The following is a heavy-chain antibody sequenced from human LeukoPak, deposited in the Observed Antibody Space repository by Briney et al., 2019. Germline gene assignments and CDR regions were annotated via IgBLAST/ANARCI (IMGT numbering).Heavy chain of an antibody. J-gene: IGHJ4*02. V-gene: IGHV1-46*01. Sequence: ASVKVSCKASGYTFTGYYMHWVRQAPGQGLEWMGIISPSGGSTSYAQKFQGRVTMTRDTSTSTVYMELSSLRSEDTAVYYCARDGAALGGCSGGSCYSPDYFDYWGQGTLVTVSS. D-gene: IGHD2-15*01. CDR2: ISPSGGST. CDR1: GYTFTGYY. CDR3: ARDGAALGGCSGGSCYSPDYFDY.